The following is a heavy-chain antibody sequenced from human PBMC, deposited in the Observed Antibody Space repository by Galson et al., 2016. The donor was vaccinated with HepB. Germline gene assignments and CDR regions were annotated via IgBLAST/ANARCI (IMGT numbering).Heavy chain of an antibody. CDR2: ISYDGSNR. D-gene: IGHD1-26*01. V-gene: IGHV3-30*09. CDR3: ARDQGWEGGWFDP. J-gene: IGHJ5*02. CDR1: TFTLKFSDYA. Sequence: SLRLSCAASTFTLKFSDYAFGWVRQAPGQGLEWVALISYDGSNRYYGDPVRGRFAISRDTSKNTVYLQMNSLRPEDTAVYYCARDQGWEGGWFDPWGQGTLVTVSS.